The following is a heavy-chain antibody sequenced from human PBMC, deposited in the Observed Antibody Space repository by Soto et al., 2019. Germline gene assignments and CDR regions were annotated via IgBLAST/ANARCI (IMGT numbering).Heavy chain of an antibody. CDR3: AKKDRFGESYYYYYGMDV. Sequence: LXLSCAASGFAFSSYAMSWFRQAPGKGLEWVSAISGSGGSTYYAYSVKGRFTISRDNSKNTLYLQMNSLRAEDTAVYYCAKKDRFGESYYYYYGMDVWGQGTTVTVSS. D-gene: IGHD3-10*01. CDR1: GFAFSSYA. V-gene: IGHV3-23*01. CDR2: ISGSGGST. J-gene: IGHJ6*02.